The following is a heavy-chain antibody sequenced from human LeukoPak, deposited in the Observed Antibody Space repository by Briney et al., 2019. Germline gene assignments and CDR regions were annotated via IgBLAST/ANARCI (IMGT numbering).Heavy chain of an antibody. J-gene: IGHJ3*02. CDR2: IIPILGIA. D-gene: IGHD1-26*01. V-gene: IGHV1-69*04. CDR3: ARDRGSYPRDAFDI. Sequence: SVKFSCKASGGTFSSYTSSWVRKAPGQGLEWMGRIIPILGIANYAQKFQGRVTITADKSTSTAYMELSSLRSEDTAVYYCARDRGSYPRDAFDIWGQGTMVTVSS. CDR1: GGTFSSYT.